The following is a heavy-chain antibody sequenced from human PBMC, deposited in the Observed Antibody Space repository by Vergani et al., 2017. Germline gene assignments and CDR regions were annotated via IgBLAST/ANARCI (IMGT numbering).Heavy chain of an antibody. CDR1: GFTFSSYW. V-gene: IGHV3-74*01. J-gene: IGHJ4*02. CDR2: INSDGSST. D-gene: IGHD2-2*01. Sequence: EVQLVESGGGLVQPGGSLRLSCAASGFTFSSYWMHWVRQAPGKGLVWVSRINSDGSSTSYADSVKGRFTISRDNSKNTLYLQMNSLRAEDTAVYYCAKGSTRVVPAAIFDYWGQGTLVTVSS. CDR3: AKGSTRVVPAAIFDY.